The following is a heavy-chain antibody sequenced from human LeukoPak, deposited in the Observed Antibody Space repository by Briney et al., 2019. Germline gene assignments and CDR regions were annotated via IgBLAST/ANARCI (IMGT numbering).Heavy chain of an antibody. Sequence: ASVKASCKASGGTFSSYAISWVRQAPGQGLEWMGGIIPIFGTANYAQKFQGRVTITADESTSTAYMELSSLRSEDTAVYYCARGSVEMATIIKFDLDYWGQGTLVTVSS. CDR1: GGTFSSYA. V-gene: IGHV1-69*13. CDR3: ARGSVEMATIIKFDLDY. J-gene: IGHJ4*02. D-gene: IGHD5-24*01. CDR2: IIPIFGTA.